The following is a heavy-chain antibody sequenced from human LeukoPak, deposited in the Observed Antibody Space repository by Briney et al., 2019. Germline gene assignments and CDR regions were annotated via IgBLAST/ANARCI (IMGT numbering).Heavy chain of an antibody. D-gene: IGHD3-16*01. CDR2: RSGNS. V-gene: IGHV4-61*03. CDR3: ATYYVGAGGRGH. Sequence: SETLSLTCTVSGASVSSNSYHWSWIRQAPGKGLEWIGRSGNSDYKPSLKSRITMSTDTSNNRFSLNLVSVTAADTAVYYCATYYVGAGGRGHWGPGTLVTVSS. CDR1: GASVSSNSYH. J-gene: IGHJ4*02.